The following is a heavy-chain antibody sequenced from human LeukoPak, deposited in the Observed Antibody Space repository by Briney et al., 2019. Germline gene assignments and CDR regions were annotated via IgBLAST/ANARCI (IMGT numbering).Heavy chain of an antibody. V-gene: IGHV3-23*01. D-gene: IGHD3-9*01. CDR1: GFTFSSQT. CDR3: AKQENYDILTGYPPGDY. Sequence: GGSLRLSCAASGFTFSSQTMNWVRQAPGKGLEWVSAISGSGGSTYYADSVKGRFTISRDNSKNTLYLQMNSLRAEDTAVYYCAKQENYDILTGYPPGDYWGQGTLVTVSS. CDR2: ISGSGGST. J-gene: IGHJ4*02.